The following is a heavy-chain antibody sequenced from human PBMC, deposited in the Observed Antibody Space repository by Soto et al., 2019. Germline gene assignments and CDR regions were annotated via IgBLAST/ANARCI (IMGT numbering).Heavy chain of an antibody. CDR1: GFTFSSYA. V-gene: IGHV3-30-3*01. J-gene: IGHJ4*02. Sequence: GGSLRLSCAASGFTFSSYAMHWVRQAPGKGLEWVAVISYDGSNKYYADSVKGRFTISRDNSKNTLYLQMNSLRAEDTAVYYCSRVPSSSGRAHFDYWGQGTLVTVSS. CDR3: SRVPSSSGRAHFDY. CDR2: ISYDGSNK. D-gene: IGHD2-15*01.